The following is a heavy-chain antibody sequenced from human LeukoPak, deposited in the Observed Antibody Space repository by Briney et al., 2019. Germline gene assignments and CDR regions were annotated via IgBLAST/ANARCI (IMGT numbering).Heavy chain of an antibody. CDR3: ARALGGLRITMVRGAHGDAFDI. CDR2: IYHSGST. J-gene: IGHJ3*02. V-gene: IGHV4-30-2*01. D-gene: IGHD3-10*01. CDR1: GGSISSGGYY. Sequence: SETLSLTCTVSGGSISSGGYYWSWIRQPPGKGLEWIGYIYHSGSTYYNPSLKSRVTISVDRSKNQFSLKLSSVTAADTAVYYCARALGGLRITMVRGAHGDAFDIWGQGTMVTVSS.